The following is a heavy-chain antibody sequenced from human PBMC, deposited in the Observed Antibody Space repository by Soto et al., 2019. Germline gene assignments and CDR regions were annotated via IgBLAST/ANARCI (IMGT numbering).Heavy chain of an antibody. J-gene: IGHJ3*02. CDR2: IKKDGSKK. D-gene: IGHD6-25*01. CDR3: ARDVSPGSSGYYFDAFDI. V-gene: IGHV3-7*05. CDR1: GFAFGDYW. Sequence: EVQLVESGGGLVQPGGSLRLYCAASGFAFGDYWMTWVRQAPGKGLEWVANIKKDGSKKSYLDYVRGRFTISRDNTENSLVLQRTSLRAEDTALYYCARDVSPGSSGYYFDAFDIWGQGTTVTVSS.